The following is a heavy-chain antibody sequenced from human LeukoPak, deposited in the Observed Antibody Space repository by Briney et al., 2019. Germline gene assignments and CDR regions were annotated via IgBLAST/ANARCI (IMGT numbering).Heavy chain of an antibody. V-gene: IGHV1-18*01. Sequence: ASVKVSCKASGYTFTSYGISWVRQAPGQGLEWMGWISAYNGNTNYAQKLQGRVTMTTDTSTSTAYMELRSLRSDDTAVYYCARIGYCSGGSRYSASVDYWGQGTLVTVSS. D-gene: IGHD2-15*01. CDR1: GYTFTSYG. CDR2: ISAYNGNT. CDR3: ARIGYCSGGSRYSASVDY. J-gene: IGHJ4*02.